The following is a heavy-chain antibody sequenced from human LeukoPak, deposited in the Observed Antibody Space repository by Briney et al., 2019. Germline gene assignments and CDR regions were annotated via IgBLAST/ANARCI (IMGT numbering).Heavy chain of an antibody. CDR2: INPNSGDT. V-gene: IGHV1-2*03. Sequence: LGASVKVSCKASGYTFTGYYIYLVRQAPGQGLDWLGWINPNSGDTKYAQNFQGRVTMTRDTSITTAYVEVSRLRSDDTAIYYCAREHTYGVHNAFDIWGQGTMVTVSS. D-gene: IGHD5-18*01. J-gene: IGHJ3*02. CDR1: GYTFTGYY. CDR3: AREHTYGVHNAFDI.